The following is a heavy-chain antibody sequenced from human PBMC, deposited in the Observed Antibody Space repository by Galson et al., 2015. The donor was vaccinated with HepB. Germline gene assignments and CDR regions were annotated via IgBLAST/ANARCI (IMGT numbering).Heavy chain of an antibody. CDR1: RFTFSSYS. CDR2: INSKDGGA. D-gene: IGHD2-8*01. V-gene: IGHV3-64D*06. J-gene: IGHJ4*02. Sequence: SLRLSCAASRFTFSSYSMHWVRQAPGKGLEYVSGINSKDGGAYYADSVKGRFTISRDNSKNALFLQMSSLRFEDTAVYYCVKLLSMTAAETSDNWGQGTLVTVST. CDR3: VKLLSMTAAETSDN.